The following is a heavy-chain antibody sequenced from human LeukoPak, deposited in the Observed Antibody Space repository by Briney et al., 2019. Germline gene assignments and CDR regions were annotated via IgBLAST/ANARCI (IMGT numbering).Heavy chain of an antibody. CDR2: IIPILGIA. J-gene: IGHJ4*02. Sequence: SVKVSCKASGGTFSSYTISWVRQAPGQGLEWMGRIIPILGIANYAQKFQGRVTSTADKSTSTAYMELSSLRSEDTAVYYCATRGWYCNWNDCPLDYWGQGTLVTVSS. V-gene: IGHV1-69*02. CDR3: ATRGWYCNWNDCPLDY. CDR1: GGTFSSYT. D-gene: IGHD1-20*01.